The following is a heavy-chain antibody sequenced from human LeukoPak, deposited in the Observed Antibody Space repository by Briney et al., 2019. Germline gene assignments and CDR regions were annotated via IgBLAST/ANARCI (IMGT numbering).Heavy chain of an antibody. J-gene: IGHJ4*02. V-gene: IGHV3-23*01. D-gene: IGHD3-10*02. CDR3: AKDRAMVGYFDY. Sequence: GGSLRLSCAASGFTFSSYAMSWVRQAPGKGLEWVSAISGSGGSTYYADFVKGRFTISRDNSKNTLYLQMNSLRAEDTAVYYCAKDRAMVGYFDYWGQGTLVTVSS. CDR2: ISGSGGST. CDR1: GFTFSSYA.